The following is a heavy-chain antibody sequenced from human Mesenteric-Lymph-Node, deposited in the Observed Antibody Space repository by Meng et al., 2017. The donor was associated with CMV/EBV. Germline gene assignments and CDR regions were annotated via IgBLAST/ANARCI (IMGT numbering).Heavy chain of an antibody. CDR1: GFTFSNYW. J-gene: IGHJ4*02. CDR3: ARPERHLGFDY. Sequence: GESLKISCVASGFTFSNYWMSWVRQAPGKGLEWVANIKQDGSERYYVDSVQGRFTISRDNAKNSLYLQMNSLRAEDTAVYYCARPERHLGFDYWGQGTLVTVSS. D-gene: IGHD1-1*01. V-gene: IGHV3-7*01. CDR2: IKQDGSER.